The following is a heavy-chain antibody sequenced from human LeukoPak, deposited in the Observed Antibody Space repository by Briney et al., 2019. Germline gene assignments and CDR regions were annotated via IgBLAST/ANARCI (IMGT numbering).Heavy chain of an antibody. CDR2: IYYSGSN. D-gene: IGHD6-6*01. CDR1: GDSISSYH. Sequence: SETLSLTCSVWGDSISSYHGSCIREPTEKGREWVGYIYYSGSNNYNPSLKSRVTISVDKSKNQFSLTLSSVTAADTAVYYCARVGYSSSSKHFDYWGQGTLVTVSS. CDR3: ARVGYSSSSKHFDY. J-gene: IGHJ4*02. V-gene: IGHV4-59*01.